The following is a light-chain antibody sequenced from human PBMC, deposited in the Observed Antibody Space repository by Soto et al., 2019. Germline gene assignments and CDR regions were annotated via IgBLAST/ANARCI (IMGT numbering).Light chain of an antibody. CDR2: GAS. Sequence: EIVMTQSPATLPVSPGERATLSCRASQSVSSNLAWYQQKPGQAPRLLIYGASSRATGIRARFSGSGSGTELTLTISRLQSEGFAVYYCQKDEDWPPAFGQGTKVEIK. J-gene: IGKJ1*01. CDR1: QSVSSN. V-gene: IGKV3-15*01. CDR3: QKDEDWPPA.